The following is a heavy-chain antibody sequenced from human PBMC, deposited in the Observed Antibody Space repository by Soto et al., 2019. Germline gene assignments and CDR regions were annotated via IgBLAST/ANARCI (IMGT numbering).Heavy chain of an antibody. CDR1: GFTFSSYW. J-gene: IGHJ5*02. CDR3: ARAGTGWYWFDP. CDR2: INYDGSTT. D-gene: IGHD6-19*01. V-gene: IGHV3-74*01. Sequence: PGGSLRLSCAASGFTFSSYWMHWVRQAPGKGLVWVSRINYDGSTTSYADSVKGRFTISRDNARNTLYLQMNSLRAEDTAVYNWARAGTGWYWFDPWGQGTLVTVSS.